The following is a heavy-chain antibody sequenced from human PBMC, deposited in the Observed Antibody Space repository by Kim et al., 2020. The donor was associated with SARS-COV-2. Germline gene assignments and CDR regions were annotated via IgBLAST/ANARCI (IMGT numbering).Heavy chain of an antibody. V-gene: IGHV4-59*01. CDR3: ATAGYSYGYFDY. Sequence: STPSLKSRVTISVDTSKNQFSLKLSSVTAADTAVYYCATAGYSYGYFDYWGQGTLVTVSS. D-gene: IGHD5-18*01. J-gene: IGHJ4*02.